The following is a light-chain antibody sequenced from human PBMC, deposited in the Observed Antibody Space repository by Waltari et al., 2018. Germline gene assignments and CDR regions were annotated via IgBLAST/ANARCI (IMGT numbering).Light chain of an antibody. V-gene: IGLV2-14*01. J-gene: IGLJ1*01. CDR1: NNDIGSYNY. CDR3: CSFATSKTYV. CDR2: GVP. Sequence: QSALTQPASVSGSPGQSITISCTGTNNDIGSYNYVSWYQQHPAKGPKLMIYGVPSRPSGISNPFSGSKSGNTASLTISGIQAEDEADYYCCSFATSKTYVFGTGTKVTVL.